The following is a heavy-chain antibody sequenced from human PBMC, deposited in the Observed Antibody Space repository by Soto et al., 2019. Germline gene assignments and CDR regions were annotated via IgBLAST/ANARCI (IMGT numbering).Heavy chain of an antibody. CDR1: GFTFSDYY. J-gene: IGHJ5*02. V-gene: IGHV3-11*01. CDR3: ARERGAARASHWFDP. D-gene: IGHD6-6*01. Sequence: GGSLRLSCAASGFTFSDYYMSWIRQAPGKGLEWVSYISSSGSTIYYADSVKGRFTISRDNAKNSLYLQMNSLRAEDTAVYYCARERGAARASHWFDPWGKGTLVTVYS. CDR2: ISSSGSTI.